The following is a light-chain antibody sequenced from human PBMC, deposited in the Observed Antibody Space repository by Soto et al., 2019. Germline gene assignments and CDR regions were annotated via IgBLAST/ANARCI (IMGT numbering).Light chain of an antibody. CDR3: QQYNHWPPYT. J-gene: IGKJ2*01. Sequence: VLTKSPATLSLSPGERATLSGRASQSVNVNLAWHQQKPGQPPMLLIYGAATRAAVVPARFTGSGSGTEFTLTISSLQADDFAVYYCQQYNHWPPYTFGQGTKLQIK. V-gene: IGKV3-15*01. CDR2: GAA. CDR1: QSVNVN.